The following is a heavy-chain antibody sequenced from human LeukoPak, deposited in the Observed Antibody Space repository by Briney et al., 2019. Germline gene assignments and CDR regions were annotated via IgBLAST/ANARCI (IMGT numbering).Heavy chain of an antibody. V-gene: IGHV3-30*02. D-gene: IGHD2-2*01. CDR1: GFTFSSYG. Sequence: PGGSLRLSCAASGFTFSSYGMHWVRQAPGKGLEWVAFIRYDGSNKYYADSVKGRFTISRDNSKNTLYLQMNSLRAEDAAVYYCAKGHSHIVVVLAATEDPPWAFDIWGQGTMVTVSS. CDR3: AKGHSHIVVVLAATEDPPWAFDI. J-gene: IGHJ3*02. CDR2: IRYDGSNK.